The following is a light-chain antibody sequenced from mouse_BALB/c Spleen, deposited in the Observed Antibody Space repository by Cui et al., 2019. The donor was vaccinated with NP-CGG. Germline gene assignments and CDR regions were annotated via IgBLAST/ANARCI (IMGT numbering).Light chain of an antibody. V-gene: IGLV1*01. Sequence: PVLTPESALTTSPGETVTLTCRSSTGAVTTSNYANWVQEKPDHLFTGLIGGTNNRAPGVPARFSGSLIGDKAALTITGAQTEDEAIYFCALWYSNHWVFGGGTKLTVL. CDR3: ALWYSNHWV. J-gene: IGLJ1*01. CDR2: GTN. CDR1: TGAVTTSNY.